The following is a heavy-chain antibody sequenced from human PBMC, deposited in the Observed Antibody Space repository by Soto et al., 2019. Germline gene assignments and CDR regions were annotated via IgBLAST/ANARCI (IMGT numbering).Heavy chain of an antibody. V-gene: IGHV3-33*01. Sequence: GGSLRLSCAASGFPFSSYGMHWVRQAPGKGLDWVAVIWYDGSNKDYADSVKGRFTISRDNSKNTLYLQMNNLRVDDTAVYYCASSINWGQGTLVTVSS. CDR2: IWYDGSNK. J-gene: IGHJ4*02. CDR3: ASSIN. CDR1: GFPFSSYG.